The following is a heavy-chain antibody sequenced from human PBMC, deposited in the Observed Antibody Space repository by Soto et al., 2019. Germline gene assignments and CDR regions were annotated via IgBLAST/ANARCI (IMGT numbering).Heavy chain of an antibody. CDR3: AKDVDSSGYYYFFDY. CDR1: GFTSVNFS. J-gene: IGHJ4*02. Sequence: PVGPMRLSYAASGFTSVNFSMNRVRQEQGKGLEWVSYISSSSSITYYADSVKGRFTISRDNSKNTLYLQMNSLRAEDTSVYYCAKDVDSSGYYYFFDYWGQGILVTVYS. V-gene: IGHV3-48*01. D-gene: IGHD3-22*01. CDR2: ISSSSSIT.